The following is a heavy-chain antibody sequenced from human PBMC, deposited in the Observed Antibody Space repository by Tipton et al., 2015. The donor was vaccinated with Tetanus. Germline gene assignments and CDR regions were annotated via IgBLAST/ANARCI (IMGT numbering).Heavy chain of an antibody. Sequence: LRLSCTVSGGSISSGGFFWNWIRQFPGKGLEWIGYVYYTGSTNHNPSLKSRVTISMDRSKNQISLQLTSVTAVDTAVYFCAGVTAQRTELYFDHWGQGTLVTVSS. D-gene: IGHD6-13*01. J-gene: IGHJ4*02. V-gene: IGHV4-61*08. CDR3: AGVTAQRTELYFDH. CDR1: GGSISSGGFF. CDR2: VYYTGST.